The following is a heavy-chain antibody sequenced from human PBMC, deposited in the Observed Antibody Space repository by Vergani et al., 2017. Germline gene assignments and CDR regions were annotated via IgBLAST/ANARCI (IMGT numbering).Heavy chain of an antibody. V-gene: IGHV3-73*02. CDR2: IRSKANSYAT. Sequence: EVQLVESGGGLVQPGGSLKLSCAASGFTFSGSAMHWVRQASGKGLEWVGRIRSKANSYATAYAASVKGRFTISRDDSKNTAYLQMNSLKTEDTAVYYCARGYGDYGSGYYMDVWGKGTTVTVSS. J-gene: IGHJ6*03. CDR1: GFTFSGSA. CDR3: ARGYGDYGSGYYMDV. D-gene: IGHD4-17*01.